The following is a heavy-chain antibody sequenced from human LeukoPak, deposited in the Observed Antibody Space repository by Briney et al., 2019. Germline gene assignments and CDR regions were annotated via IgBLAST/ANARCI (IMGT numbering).Heavy chain of an antibody. Sequence: GGSLRLSCAASGFTFSSYSMNWVRQAPGKGLEWVSSISSSYIYYADSVKGRFTISRDNAKNSLYLQMNSLRAEDTAVYYCAREMAEATFYFDYWGQGTLVTVSS. V-gene: IGHV3-21*01. J-gene: IGHJ4*02. CDR1: GFTFSSYS. D-gene: IGHD1-26*01. CDR3: AREMAEATFYFDY. CDR2: ISSSYI.